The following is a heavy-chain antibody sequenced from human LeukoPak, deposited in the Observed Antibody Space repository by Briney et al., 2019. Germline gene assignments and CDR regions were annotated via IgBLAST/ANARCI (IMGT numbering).Heavy chain of an antibody. D-gene: IGHD3-22*01. J-gene: IGHJ4*02. V-gene: IGHV3-30*02. CDR3: ARGMGYYYDSSGSGFDY. CDR2: IRYDGSKE. CDR1: GFTFRSYG. Sequence: PGGSLRLSCAASGFTFRSYGMHWVRQAPGKGLEWVTYIRYDGSKEYYADSVKGRFTISRDNSKNTLYLQMNSLRAEDTAVYYCARGMGYYYDSSGSGFDYWGQGTLVTVSS.